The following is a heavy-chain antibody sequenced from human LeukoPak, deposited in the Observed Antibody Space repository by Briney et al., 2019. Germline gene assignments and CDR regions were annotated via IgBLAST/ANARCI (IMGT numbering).Heavy chain of an antibody. CDR3: ARGHDSSGYYFDY. Sequence: KPSETLSLICAVYGGSFSGYYWSWIRQPPGKGLEWIGEINHSGSTNYNPSLKSRVTISVDTSKNQFSLKLSSVTAADTAVYYCARGHDSSGYYFDYWGQGTLVTVSS. J-gene: IGHJ4*02. D-gene: IGHD3-22*01. CDR2: INHSGST. V-gene: IGHV4-34*01. CDR1: GGSFSGYY.